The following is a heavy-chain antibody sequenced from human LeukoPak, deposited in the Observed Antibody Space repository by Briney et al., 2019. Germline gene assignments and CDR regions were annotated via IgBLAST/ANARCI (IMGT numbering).Heavy chain of an antibody. CDR2: MNPNSGNT. J-gene: IGHJ6*03. V-gene: IGHV1-8*03. Sequence: ASVKVSCKASGYTFTSYDINWVRQATGQGLEWMGWMNPNSGNTGYAQKFQGRVTITRNTSISTAYMELRSLRFDDTAVYYCARNSYGYKFSMDVWGKGTSVTVSS. CDR1: GYTFTSYD. CDR3: ARNSYGYKFSMDV. D-gene: IGHD5-18*01.